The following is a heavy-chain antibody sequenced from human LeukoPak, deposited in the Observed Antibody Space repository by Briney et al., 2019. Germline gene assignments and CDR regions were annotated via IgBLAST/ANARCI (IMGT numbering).Heavy chain of an antibody. CDR2: INHSGST. D-gene: IGHD3-3*01. Sequence: SETLSLTCAVYGGSFSGYYWSWIRKPPGKGLEWIGEINHSGSTNYNPSLKSRVTISVDTSKNQFSLTLSSVTAADTAVYYCARGGARIYDFWSGYHDDFDYWGQGTLVTVSS. CDR3: ARGGARIYDFWSGYHDDFDY. J-gene: IGHJ4*02. CDR1: GGSFSGYY. V-gene: IGHV4-34*01.